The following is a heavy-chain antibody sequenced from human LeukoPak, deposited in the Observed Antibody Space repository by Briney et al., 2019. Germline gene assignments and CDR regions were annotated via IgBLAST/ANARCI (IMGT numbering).Heavy chain of an antibody. D-gene: IGHD1-26*01. J-gene: IGHJ4*02. V-gene: IGHV3-30*18. CDR2: ISYDGSNK. Sequence: PGGSLRLSCAASGFTFSSYGMHWVRQAPGKGLEWVAVISYDGSNKYYADSVKGQFTISRDNSKNTLYLQMNSLRAEDTAVYYCAKAWSGWELNYWGQGTLVTVSS. CDR1: GFTFSSYG. CDR3: AKAWSGWELNY.